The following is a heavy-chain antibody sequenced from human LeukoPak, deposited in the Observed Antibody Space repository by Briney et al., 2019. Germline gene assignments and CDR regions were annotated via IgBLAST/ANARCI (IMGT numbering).Heavy chain of an antibody. CDR3: ARTHCGGGSCPKEGYYYGLDV. CDR1: GYSFSTYW. D-gene: IGHD2-15*01. Sequence: GESLKISCKGSGYSFSTYWIGWVRQMPGKGLEWVGIIYPGDSETRYSPSFQGQVTISADKSISTAYLQWRSLKASDTAVYYCARTHCGGGSCPKEGYYYGLDVWGQGTTVTVSS. CDR2: IYPGDSET. V-gene: IGHV5-51*01. J-gene: IGHJ6*02.